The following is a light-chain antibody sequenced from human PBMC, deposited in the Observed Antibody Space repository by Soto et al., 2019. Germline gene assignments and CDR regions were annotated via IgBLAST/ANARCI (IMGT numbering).Light chain of an antibody. CDR2: DVT. V-gene: IGLV2-14*03. CDR3: TSNTTSSTYV. CDR1: SSDVGAYNY. Sequence: QSVLTQPASVSGSPGQSIAISCTGTSSDVGAYNYVSWYQQHPGKAPKVLIYDVTYRPSGISDRFSGSKSGNTASLTISGLQAEDEDYYYCTSNTTSSTYVFGTGTKVHVL. J-gene: IGLJ1*01.